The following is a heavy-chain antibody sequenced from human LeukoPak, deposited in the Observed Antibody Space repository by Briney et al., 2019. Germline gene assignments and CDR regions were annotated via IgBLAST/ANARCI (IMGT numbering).Heavy chain of an antibody. CDR1: GVSISAYY. V-gene: IGHV4-34*01. CDR3: ASRRMAGPAPIDP. Sequence: SETLSLTCTVYGVSISAYYWSSIRQPPGKGLEWIGEINHSGSTNYNPSLKSRVTISVDTSKNQFSLKLSSVTAADTAVYYCASRRMAGPAPIDPWGQGTLVTVSS. J-gene: IGHJ5*02. CDR2: INHSGST. D-gene: IGHD1-14*01.